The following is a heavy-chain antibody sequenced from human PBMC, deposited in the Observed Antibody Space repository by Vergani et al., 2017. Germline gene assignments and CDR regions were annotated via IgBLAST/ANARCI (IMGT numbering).Heavy chain of an antibody. Sequence: QVQLQESGPGLVKPSGTLSLTCAVSGGSISSGGYYWSWLRQHPGKGLEWIGYIYYSGSTYYNPSLKSRVTISVDTSKNQFSLKLSSVTAADTAVYYCARGDHYYDSSGYYYYYYGMDVWGQGTTVTVSS. D-gene: IGHD3-22*01. J-gene: IGHJ6*02. CDR2: IYYSGST. V-gene: IGHV4-31*11. CDR1: GGSISSGGYY. CDR3: ARGDHYYDSSGYYYYYYGMDV.